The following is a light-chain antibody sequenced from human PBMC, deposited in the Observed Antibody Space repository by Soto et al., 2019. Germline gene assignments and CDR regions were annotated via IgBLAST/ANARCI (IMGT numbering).Light chain of an antibody. V-gene: IGKV3-11*01. CDR1: QSVGTY. J-gene: IGKJ1*01. CDR2: DAY. CDR3: QQYGSSPTWT. Sequence: ENVLTQSPGTLSLSPGERATLSCRASQSVGTYLAWYQQKPGQAPRLLIFDAYKRATGIPARFNGSGSGTDFTLTISSLETEDFAVYYCQQYGSSPTWTFGQGTKVDIK.